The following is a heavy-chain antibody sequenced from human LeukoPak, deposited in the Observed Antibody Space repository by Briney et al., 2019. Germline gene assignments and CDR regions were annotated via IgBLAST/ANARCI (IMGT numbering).Heavy chain of an antibody. CDR3: ARTHDFWTTRKGDYFDP. V-gene: IGHV1-18*01. D-gene: IGHD3-3*01. J-gene: IGHJ4*02. Sequence: ASVKVSCKASGYTFGSYYISWVRQASGQGLEWMGWISGYNGNTNYAQRFQDRITMTVDKSTTTVYMELNSLRSDDTAVYYCARTHDFWTTRKGDYFDPWGQGTLVTVSS. CDR1: GYTFGSYY. CDR2: ISGYNGNT.